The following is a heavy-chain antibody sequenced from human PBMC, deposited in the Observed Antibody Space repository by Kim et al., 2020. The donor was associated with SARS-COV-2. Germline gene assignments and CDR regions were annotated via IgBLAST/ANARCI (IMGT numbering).Heavy chain of an antibody. CDR3: ARGLLVLRYFET. CDR1: GVSISSYY. Sequence: SETLSLTCTVSGVSISSYYWSWIRQPPGKGLEWIGYIYYSGSTNYNPSLKSRVTISVDTSKNHFSLKLSSVTAADTAVYYCARGLLVLRYFETWGQGTMVTVSS. V-gene: IGHV4-59*01. D-gene: IGHD3-9*01. CDR2: IYYSGST. J-gene: IGHJ3*02.